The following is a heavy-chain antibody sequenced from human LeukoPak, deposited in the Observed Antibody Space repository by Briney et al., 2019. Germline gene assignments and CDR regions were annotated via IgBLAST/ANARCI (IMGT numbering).Heavy chain of an antibody. Sequence: ASVKVSCKVSGYTLTELSMHWVRQAPGKGLEWMGGFDPEDGETIYAQKFQGRVTMTEDTSTDTAYMELSRLRSEDTAVYYRATEDFSSSSLRRFDTWGQGTLVTVSS. CDR1: GYTLTELS. J-gene: IGHJ5*02. D-gene: IGHD6-6*01. CDR2: FDPEDGET. V-gene: IGHV1-24*01. CDR3: ATEDFSSSSLRRFDT.